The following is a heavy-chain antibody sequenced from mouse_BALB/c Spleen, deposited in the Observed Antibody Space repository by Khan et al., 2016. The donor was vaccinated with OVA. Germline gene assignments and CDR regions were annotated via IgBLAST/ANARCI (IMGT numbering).Heavy chain of an antibody. J-gene: IGHJ3*01. CDR2: IYPGDGDT. CDR3: ARSWYGYFDY. CDR1: GYAFSNYW. Sequence: VQLQESGPELVRPGSSVQISCKASGYAFSNYWMNWVKQRPGQGLEWIGQIYPGDGDTSFNGKFRGQATLTADKSSSTSYMQLSSLTSEDSAVYCCARSWYGYFDYWGQGTLVTVSA. V-gene: IGHV1-80*01. D-gene: IGHD1-2*01.